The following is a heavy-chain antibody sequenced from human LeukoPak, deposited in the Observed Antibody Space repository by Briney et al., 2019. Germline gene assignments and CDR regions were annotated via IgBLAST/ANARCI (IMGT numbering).Heavy chain of an antibody. V-gene: IGHV4-59*08. CDR2: IYYSGST. J-gene: IGHJ4*02. CDR3: ARHSSSSRPNFDF. D-gene: IGHD6-13*01. CDR1: GGSISSYY. Sequence: TETLSLTCTVSGGSISSYYWSWIRQPPGKGLEWIGYIYYSGSTSYNPSLKSRVTISVDTSKKQFSLKLSSVTAADTAVYYCARHSSSSRPNFDFWGQGTLVTVSS.